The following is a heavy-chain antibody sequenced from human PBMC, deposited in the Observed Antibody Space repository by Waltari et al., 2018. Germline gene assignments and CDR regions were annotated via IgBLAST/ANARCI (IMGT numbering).Heavy chain of an antibody. Sequence: QVQLVQSGAEVKKSGASVKVSCKASGSTFPDFFIPWVRPAPGQGLEWMGRINPNSGDTSYAQRFQGRVTMTGDTSITTAYMELTGLRSDDTAIYYCARSGGGTTTFGVAEWGQGSLVTVS. J-gene: IGHJ4*02. D-gene: IGHD3-3*01. V-gene: IGHV1-2*06. CDR2: INPNSGDT. CDR3: ARSGGGTTTFGVAE. CDR1: GSTFPDFF.